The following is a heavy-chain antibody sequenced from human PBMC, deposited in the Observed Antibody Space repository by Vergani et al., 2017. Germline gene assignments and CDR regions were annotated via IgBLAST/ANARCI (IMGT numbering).Heavy chain of an antibody. CDR2: INPSGGHT. Sequence: QVQVVQSGAEVKKSGASVKVSCKTSGYTFSNYYMHWVRQAPGQGLEWMGIINPSGGHTNYAQKFQGRVTMTRDTSTSTVYMELSSLRSEDTAVYYCAKIGSRLNYMDVWGKGTTVTVSS. CDR1: GYTFSNYY. J-gene: IGHJ6*03. V-gene: IGHV1-46*01. D-gene: IGHD2/OR15-2a*01. CDR3: AKIGSRLNYMDV.